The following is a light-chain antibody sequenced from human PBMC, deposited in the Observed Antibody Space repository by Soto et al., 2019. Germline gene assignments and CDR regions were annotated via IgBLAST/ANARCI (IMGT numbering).Light chain of an antibody. J-gene: IGKJ1*01. V-gene: IGKV1-5*03. Sequence: DIQMTQSPSTLSASVGDRVTITCRASQSISSWLAWYQQKPGKAPNLLIYKASSLESGVPSRFSGSGSGTEFTLTISSLQPDDFATYYCQQYSSYWTFGQGTKVEMK. CDR3: QQYSSYWT. CDR2: KAS. CDR1: QSISSW.